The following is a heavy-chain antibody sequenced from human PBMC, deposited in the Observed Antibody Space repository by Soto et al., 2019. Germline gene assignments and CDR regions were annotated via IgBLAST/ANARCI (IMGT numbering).Heavy chain of an antibody. V-gene: IGHV4-4*02. Sequence: SETLSLTCAVSGGSISSSNWWSWVRQPPGKGLEWIGEIYHSGSTNYNPSLKSRVTISVDKSKNQFSLKLSSVTAADTAVYYCARQRGIAARVMDVWGQGTTVTVSS. CDR1: GGSISSSNW. CDR3: ARQRGIAARVMDV. D-gene: IGHD6-6*01. J-gene: IGHJ6*02. CDR2: IYHSGST.